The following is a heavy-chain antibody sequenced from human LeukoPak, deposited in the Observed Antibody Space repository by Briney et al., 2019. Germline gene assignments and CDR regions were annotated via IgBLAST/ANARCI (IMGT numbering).Heavy chain of an antibody. CDR2: FLYSGTT. D-gene: IGHD1-26*01. V-gene: IGHV4-59*02. J-gene: IGHJ4*02. CDR1: NDAVKNYY. Sequence: PSETLSLTCFVSNDAVKNYYWTWIRQPPGQGLECIGNFLYSGTTTYRASLDSRLIISVDNSKNTVSLRLFSVTAADTAVYYCATLVYSGSRYHFDTWGQGTLVTVSS. CDR3: ATLVYSGSRYHFDT.